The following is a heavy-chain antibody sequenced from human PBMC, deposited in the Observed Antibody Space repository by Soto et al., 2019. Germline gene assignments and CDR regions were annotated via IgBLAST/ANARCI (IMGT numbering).Heavy chain of an antibody. J-gene: IGHJ4*02. V-gene: IGHV3-30-3*01. CDR3: ARDAPKDYDFWSGQYYFDF. CDR2: ISYDGSNK. Sequence: GGSLRLSCAASGFTFSSYAMHWVRQAPGKGLEWVAVISYDGSNKYYADSVKGRFTISRDNSKNTLYLQMNSLRAEDTAVYYCARDAPKDYDFWSGQYYFDFWGQGTLVTVSS. D-gene: IGHD3-3*01. CDR1: GFTFSSYA.